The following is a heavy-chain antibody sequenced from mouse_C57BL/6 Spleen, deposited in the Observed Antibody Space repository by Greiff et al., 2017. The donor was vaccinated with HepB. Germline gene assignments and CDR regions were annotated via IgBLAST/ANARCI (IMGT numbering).Heavy chain of an antibody. CDR3: TTFYGSRPRDH. D-gene: IGHD1-1*01. V-gene: IGHV14-4*01. Sequence: VQLQQSGAELVRPGASVKLSCTASGFNIKDDYMHWVKQRPEQGLEWIGWIDPENGDTEYASKFQGKATITADTSSNTAYLQLSSLTSEYTAVYYCTTFYGSRPRDHWGQGTSVTVSS. CDR2: IDPENGDT. CDR1: GFNIKDDY. J-gene: IGHJ4*01.